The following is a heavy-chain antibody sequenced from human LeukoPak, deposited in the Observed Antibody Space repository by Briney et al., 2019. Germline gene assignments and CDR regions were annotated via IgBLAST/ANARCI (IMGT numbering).Heavy chain of an antibody. CDR3: ARLEEDLTLGVAGYWFVP. V-gene: IGHV5-51*01. D-gene: IGHD3-16*01. Sequence: GASLEISWKGSGSLFTTHWIGWVRQLPGKGLEWMGIIYPDDSNTRYSPSFQGQVTLSADKSINTAYLQWSSLRASDTAMYYCARLEEDLTLGVAGYWFVPWGQGTLVTVSS. J-gene: IGHJ5*02. CDR2: IYPDDSNT. CDR1: GSLFTTHW.